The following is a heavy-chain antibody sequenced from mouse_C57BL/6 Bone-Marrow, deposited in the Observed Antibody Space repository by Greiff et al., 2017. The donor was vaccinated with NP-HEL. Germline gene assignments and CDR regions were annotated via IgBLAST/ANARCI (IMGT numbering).Heavy chain of an antibody. J-gene: IGHJ1*03. Sequence: VQLQQSGPELVKPGASVKIPCKASGYTFTDYNMDWVKQSHGKSLEWIGDINPNNGGTIYNQKFKGKATLTVDKSSSTAYMELRSLTSEDTAVYYCARSGSYYGSSYYWYFDVWGTGTTVTVSS. D-gene: IGHD1-1*01. CDR2: INPNNGGT. CDR1: GYTFTDYN. CDR3: ARSGSYYGSSYYWYFDV. V-gene: IGHV1-18*01.